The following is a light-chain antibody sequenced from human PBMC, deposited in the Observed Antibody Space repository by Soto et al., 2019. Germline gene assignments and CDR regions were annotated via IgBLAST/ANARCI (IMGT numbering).Light chain of an antibody. CDR1: QGISSW. V-gene: IGKV1-12*01. J-gene: IGKJ4*01. CDR2: AAS. Sequence: DIQMTQSPSSVSASEGDRVTITCRASQGISSWLAWYQQKPGKAPKLLIYAASSLQSGVPSRFSGSGSGTDFTLSIGRLQPEDFATYYCLQHNTYPLSFGGGTKVDIK. CDR3: LQHNTYPLS.